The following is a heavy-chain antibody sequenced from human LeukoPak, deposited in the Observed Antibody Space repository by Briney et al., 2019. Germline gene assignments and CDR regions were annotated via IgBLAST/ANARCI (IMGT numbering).Heavy chain of an antibody. CDR3: ATDRPYDGSGYWLLFDY. CDR2: FDPEDGET. D-gene: IGHD3-22*01. V-gene: IGHV1-24*01. Sequence: EASVKVSCKVSGYTLTELSMHWVRQAPGKGLEWMGGFDPEDGETIYAQKFQGRVTMTEDTSTDTAYMELSNLRSEDTAVYYCATDRPYDGSGYWLLFDYWGQGTLVTVSS. J-gene: IGHJ4*02. CDR1: GYTLTELS.